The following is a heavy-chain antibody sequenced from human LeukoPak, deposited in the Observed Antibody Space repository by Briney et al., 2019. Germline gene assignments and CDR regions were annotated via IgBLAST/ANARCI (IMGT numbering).Heavy chain of an antibody. Sequence: PGGSLRLSCEVSGFTIGIYGMHWVRQAPGKGLEWVAMISHDGGEKYYGDSVKGRFTISRDDSKNMLYPQMNSLSTEDTALYYCAKDWGSSDWYNYFDPWGQGTLVTVSS. V-gene: IGHV3-30*18. CDR2: ISHDGGEK. D-gene: IGHD6-19*01. CDR3: AKDWGSSDWYNYFDP. CDR1: GFTIGIYG. J-gene: IGHJ5*02.